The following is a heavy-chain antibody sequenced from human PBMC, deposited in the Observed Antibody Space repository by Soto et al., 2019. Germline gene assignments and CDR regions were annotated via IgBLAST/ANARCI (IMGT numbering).Heavy chain of an antibody. V-gene: IGHV3-72*01. J-gene: IGHJ3*02. CDR3: ARARSSSWGLDAFDI. D-gene: IGHD6-13*01. Sequence: PGGSLRLSCAASGFSFSDHYMDWVRQAPGKGLEWVGRTRNKANSYTTEYAASVKGRFTISRDDSKNSLYLQMNSLKTEDTALYYCARARSSSWGLDAFDIWGQGTMVTVSS. CDR1: GFSFSDHY. CDR2: TRNKANSYTT.